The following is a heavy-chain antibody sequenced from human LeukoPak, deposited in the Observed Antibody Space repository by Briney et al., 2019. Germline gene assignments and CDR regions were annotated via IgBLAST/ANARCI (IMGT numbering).Heavy chain of an antibody. CDR3: ARDHEGGVPGDCSTCPPDYGMDV. D-gene: IGHD2-21*02. CDR1: GLTVSSNY. CDR2: IYSGGST. J-gene: IGHJ6*02. Sequence: GGSLRLSCAASGLTVSSNYMSWVRQAPGKGLEWVSVIYSGGSTYYADSVKGRFTISRDNSKNTLYLQMNSLRAEDTAVYYCARDHEGGVPGDCSTCPPDYGMDVWGQGTTVTVSS. V-gene: IGHV3-53*01.